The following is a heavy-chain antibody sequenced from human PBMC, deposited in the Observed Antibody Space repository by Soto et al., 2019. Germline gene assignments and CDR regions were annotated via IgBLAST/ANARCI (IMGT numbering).Heavy chain of an antibody. V-gene: IGHV4-31*03. CDR3: ARDLFTRLGGGSGSYYNY. Sequence: SETLSLTCTVSGGSISSGCYYWSWIRQHPGKGLEWIGYIYYSGSTYYNPSLKSRVTISVDTSKNQFSLKLSSVTAADTAVYYCARDLFTRLGGGSGSYYNYWGQGTLVPVSS. CDR1: GGSISSGCYY. D-gene: IGHD3-10*01. J-gene: IGHJ4*02. CDR2: IYYSGST.